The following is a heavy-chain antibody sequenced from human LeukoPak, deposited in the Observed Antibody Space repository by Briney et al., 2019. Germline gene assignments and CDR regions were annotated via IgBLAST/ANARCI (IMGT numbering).Heavy chain of an antibody. Sequence: GGSLRLSCAASGFTFSSYAMSWVRQAPGKGLEWVSAISGSGGSTYYADSVKGRITISRYNSKNTLYLQMNSLRAEDTAVYYCAKDAYYYDSSGYYYEGAFDIWGQGTMVTVSS. V-gene: IGHV3-23*01. CDR2: ISGSGGST. CDR3: AKDAYYYDSSGYYYEGAFDI. CDR1: GFTFSSYA. J-gene: IGHJ3*02. D-gene: IGHD3-22*01.